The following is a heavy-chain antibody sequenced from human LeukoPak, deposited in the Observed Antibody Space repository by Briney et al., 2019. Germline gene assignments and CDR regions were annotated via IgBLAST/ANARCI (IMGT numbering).Heavy chain of an antibody. Sequence: GGSLRLSFAASGFAFSSYSMNWVRRAPGKGREWGSPISSSSSYIYYSDSVKGRITISRDKTKKEPYLQMNSLRAEDTAVYYCARDSVDFDWLFYYFDYWGQGTLVTVSS. CDR3: ARDSVDFDWLFYYFDY. CDR1: GFAFSSYS. D-gene: IGHD3-9*01. CDR2: ISSSSSYI. J-gene: IGHJ4*02. V-gene: IGHV3-21*01.